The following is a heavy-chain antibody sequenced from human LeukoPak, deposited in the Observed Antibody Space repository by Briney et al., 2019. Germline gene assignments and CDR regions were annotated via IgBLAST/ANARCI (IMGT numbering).Heavy chain of an antibody. CDR2: IYSGGTT. V-gene: IGHV3-53*01. CDR3: TRQTGESTNFDN. CDR1: GFSFSSSY. J-gene: IGHJ4*02. D-gene: IGHD2-2*01. Sequence: GGSLRLSCAASGFSFSSSYISWVRQAPGKGLEWVSAIYSGGTTYYADSVKGRFTISRDNSKNMLYLLMNYLRAEDTAMYHCTRQTGESTNFDNWGQGTLATVSS.